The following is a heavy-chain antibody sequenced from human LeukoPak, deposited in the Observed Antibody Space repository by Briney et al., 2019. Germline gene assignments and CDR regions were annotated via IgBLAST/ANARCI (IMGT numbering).Heavy chain of an antibody. CDR3: ARKGRDGYNSVYDY. Sequence: SGPALVKHTQTLXLTCTFSGFSLSTSGMCVSWIRQPPGKALEWLALIDWDDDKYYSTSLKTRLTISKDTSKNQVVLTMTNMDPVDTATYYCARKGRDGYNSVYDYWGQGTLVTVSS. J-gene: IGHJ4*02. CDR2: IDWDDDK. D-gene: IGHD5-24*01. CDR1: GFSLSTSGMC. V-gene: IGHV2-70*01.